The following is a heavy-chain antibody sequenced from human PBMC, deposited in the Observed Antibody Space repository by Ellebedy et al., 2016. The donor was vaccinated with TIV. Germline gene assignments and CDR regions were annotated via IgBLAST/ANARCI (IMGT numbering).Heavy chain of an antibody. CDR2: INPSGGST. J-gene: IGHJ4*02. CDR3: AREGYKWTTVPYDY. D-gene: IGHD4-17*01. Sequence: AASVKVSCKASGYTFTNYYMHWVRQAPGQGLEWMGIINPSGGSTSYAQKLQGSVTMTRDTSTSTVYMELSSLRSEDTAVYYCAREGYKWTTVPYDYWGQGTLVTVSS. CDR1: GYTFTNYY. V-gene: IGHV1-46*04.